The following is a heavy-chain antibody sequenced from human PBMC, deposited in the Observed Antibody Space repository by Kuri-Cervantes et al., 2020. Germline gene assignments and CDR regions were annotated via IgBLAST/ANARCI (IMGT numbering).Heavy chain of an antibody. J-gene: IGHJ4*02. D-gene: IGHD2-15*01. CDR3: ARDRSRVSKAFDY. V-gene: IGHV3-48*01. CDR1: GFTFGSYS. Sequence: GESLKISCAASGFTFGSYSMNWVRQAPGKGLEWVSYISSSSSTIYYADSVKGRFTISRDNAKNSLYLQMNSLRAEDTAVYYCARDRSRVSKAFDYWGQGTLVTVSS. CDR2: ISSSSSTI.